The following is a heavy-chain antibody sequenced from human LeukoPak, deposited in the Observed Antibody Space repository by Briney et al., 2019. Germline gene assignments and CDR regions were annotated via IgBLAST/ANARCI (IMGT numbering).Heavy chain of an antibody. CDR1: GFTFSDYY. D-gene: IGHD3-3*01. V-gene: IGHV3-11*01. Sequence: GGSLRLSCAASGFTFSDYYMSWIRQAPGKGLEWVSYISSSGSTIYYADSVKGRFTISRDNAKNSLYLQMNSLRAEDTAVYYCVRNYDFWSGYYTSYYYGMDVWGQGTTVTVSS. CDR2: ISSSGSTI. J-gene: IGHJ6*02. CDR3: VRNYDFWSGYYTSYYYGMDV.